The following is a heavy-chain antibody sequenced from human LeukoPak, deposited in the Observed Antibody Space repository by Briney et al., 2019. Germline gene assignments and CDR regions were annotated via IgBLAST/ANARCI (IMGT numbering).Heavy chain of an antibody. CDR2: ISAGADVI. CDR1: GFSFRDYP. Sequence: GGSLRLSCEAAGFSFRDYPMGWVRRASGKRLEWVSGISAGADVIFYADSVKGRFTISRDNSKNTLYLQMNSLRAEDTAVYYCAKDWGGSYHGNAFDIWGQGTMVTVSS. D-gene: IGHD1-26*01. J-gene: IGHJ3*02. V-gene: IGHV3-23*01. CDR3: AKDWGGSYHGNAFDI.